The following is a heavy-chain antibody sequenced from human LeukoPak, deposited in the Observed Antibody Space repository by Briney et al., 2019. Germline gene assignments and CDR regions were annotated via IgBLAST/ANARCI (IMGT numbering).Heavy chain of an antibody. CDR1: GFTFSSYA. J-gene: IGHJ4*02. Sequence: PGGSLRLSCAASGFTFSSYAMSWVRQAPGKGLEWVSAISGSGGSTYYADSVKGRFTVSRDNSKNTLSLQMNSLRAEDTAVYYCAKAPPLYYYGSGSYPMANYFDYWGQGTLVTVSS. D-gene: IGHD3-10*01. CDR2: ISGSGGST. V-gene: IGHV3-23*01. CDR3: AKAPPLYYYGSGSYPMANYFDY.